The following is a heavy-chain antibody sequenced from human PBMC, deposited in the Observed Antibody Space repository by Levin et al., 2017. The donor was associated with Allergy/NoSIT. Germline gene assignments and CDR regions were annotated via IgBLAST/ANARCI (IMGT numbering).Heavy chain of an antibody. CDR2: ISGSGGST. CDR3: AKDLRYSYGQPFDY. D-gene: IGHD5-18*01. J-gene: IGHJ4*02. Sequence: HPGGSLRLSCAASGFTFSSYAMSWVRQAPGKGLEWVSAISGSGGSTYYADSVKGRFTISRDNSKNTLYLQMNSLRAEDTAVYYCAKDLRYSYGQPFDYWGQGTLVTVSS. V-gene: IGHV3-23*01. CDR1: GFTFSSYA.